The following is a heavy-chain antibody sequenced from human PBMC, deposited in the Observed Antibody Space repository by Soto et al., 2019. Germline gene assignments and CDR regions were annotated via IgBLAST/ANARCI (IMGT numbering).Heavy chain of an antibody. D-gene: IGHD2-15*01. CDR2: IIPIFGTA. CDR3: ARESRYCSGGSCYFLPRIDY. CDR1: GGTFSSYA. J-gene: IGHJ4*02. Sequence: QVQLVQSGAEVKKPGSSGKVSCKASGGTFSSYAISWVRQAPGQGIEWMGGIIPIFGTANYAQKFQGRVTNTADESTSTAYMELSSLRSEDTAVYYCARESRYCSGGSCYFLPRIDYWGQGTLVTVSS. V-gene: IGHV1-69*12.